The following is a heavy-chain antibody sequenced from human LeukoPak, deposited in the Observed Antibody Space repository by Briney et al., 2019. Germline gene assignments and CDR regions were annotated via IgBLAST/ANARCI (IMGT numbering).Heavy chain of an antibody. Sequence: EASVKVSCKASGYIFTGYYMHWVRQAPGQGLEWMGWINPNSGGTNYAQKFQGRVTMTRDTSISTAYMELSRLRSDDTAVYYCAREEYDYVWGSYRYTNYWGQGTLVTVSS. CDR3: AREEYDYVWGSYRYTNY. D-gene: IGHD3-16*02. CDR1: GYIFTGYY. J-gene: IGHJ4*02. V-gene: IGHV1-2*02. CDR2: INPNSGGT.